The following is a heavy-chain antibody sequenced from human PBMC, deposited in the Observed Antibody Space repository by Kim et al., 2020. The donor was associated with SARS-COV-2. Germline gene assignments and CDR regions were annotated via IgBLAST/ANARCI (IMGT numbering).Heavy chain of an antibody. CDR3: ARRGDGYNFDY. D-gene: IGHD5-12*01. Sequence: RYSPSFQGQVTISADKSISTAYLQWSSLKASDTAMYYCARRGDGYNFDYRGQGTLVTVSS. V-gene: IGHV5-51*01. J-gene: IGHJ4*02.